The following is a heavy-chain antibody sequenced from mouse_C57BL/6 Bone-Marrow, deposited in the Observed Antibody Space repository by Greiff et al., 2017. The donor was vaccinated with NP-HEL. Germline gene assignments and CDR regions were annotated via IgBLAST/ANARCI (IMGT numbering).Heavy chain of an antibody. J-gene: IGHJ1*03. V-gene: IGHV1-26*01. CDR2: INPNNGGT. CDR1: GYTFTDYY. CDR3: ARRRGYYGSSYWYFDV. D-gene: IGHD1-1*01. Sequence: EVKLQQSGPELVKPGASVKISCKASGYTFTDYYMNWVKQSHGKSLEWIGDINPNNGGTSYNQKFKGKATLTVDKSSSTAYMELRSLTSEDSAVYYCARRRGYYGSSYWYFDVWGTGTTVTVSS.